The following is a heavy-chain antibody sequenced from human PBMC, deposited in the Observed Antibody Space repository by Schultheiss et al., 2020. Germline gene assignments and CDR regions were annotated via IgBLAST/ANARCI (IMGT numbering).Heavy chain of an antibody. Sequence: GGSLRLSCAASGLTLSSYGMPWVRQAPGKGREWVAVISYDGSNKYYAGSVKGRFTISRDNSKKTLYLQMKSLRAEDTALYYCARDSVRSCVAQDAFDIWGQGTTVTVSS. J-gene: IGHJ3*02. CDR3: ARDSVRSCVAQDAFDI. CDR1: GLTLSSYG. CDR2: ISYDGSNK. D-gene: IGHD3-10*01. V-gene: IGHV3-30*03.